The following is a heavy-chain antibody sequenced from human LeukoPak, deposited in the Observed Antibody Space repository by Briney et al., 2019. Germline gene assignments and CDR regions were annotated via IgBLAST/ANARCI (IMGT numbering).Heavy chain of an antibody. Sequence: SETLSLTCAVYGGSFSGYYWSWIRQPPGKGLEWIGEINHSGSTNYNPSLKSRVTISVDTSKNQFSLKLNSVTPEDTAVYYCAHSPRIAAAGEFDYWGQGTLVTVSS. D-gene: IGHD6-13*01. J-gene: IGHJ4*02. V-gene: IGHV4-34*01. CDR3: AHSPRIAAAGEFDY. CDR2: INHSGST. CDR1: GGSFSGYY.